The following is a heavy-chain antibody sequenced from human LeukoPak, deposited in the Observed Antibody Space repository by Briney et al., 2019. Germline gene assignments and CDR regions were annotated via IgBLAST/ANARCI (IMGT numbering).Heavy chain of an antibody. Sequence: ASVTVSCTASGYTFTAYYMHWVRQAPGQGLEWMGWIYPKSGGTNYAQKFQGRVTMTRHTSISTAYMELSRLRSDDTAVYYCARDDDGSGSYLGDYWGQGTLVTVSS. D-gene: IGHD3-10*01. J-gene: IGHJ4*02. CDR2: IYPKSGGT. V-gene: IGHV1-2*02. CDR1: GYTFTAYY. CDR3: ARDDDGSGSYLGDY.